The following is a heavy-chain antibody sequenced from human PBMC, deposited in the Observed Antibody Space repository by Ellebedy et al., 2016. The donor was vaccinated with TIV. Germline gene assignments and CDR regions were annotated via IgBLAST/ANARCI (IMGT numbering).Heavy chain of an antibody. D-gene: IGHD6-19*01. Sequence: GESLKISCAASGFIFSSHNMNWVRQAPGKGLEWVSSISSSGSYIYYADSAKGRFTISRDNSKNMLYLQMNSLRAEDTALYYCVKERDGGWDYWGQGTLVTVSS. CDR2: ISSSGSYI. J-gene: IGHJ4*02. CDR3: VKERDGGWDY. V-gene: IGHV3-21*04. CDR1: GFIFSSHN.